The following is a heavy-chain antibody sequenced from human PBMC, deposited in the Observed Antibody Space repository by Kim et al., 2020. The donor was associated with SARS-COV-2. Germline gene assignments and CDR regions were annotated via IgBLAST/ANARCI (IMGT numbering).Heavy chain of an antibody. J-gene: IGHJ6*02. D-gene: IGHD3-3*01. V-gene: IGHV7-4-1*02. CDR2: INTNTGNP. CDR1: GYTFTSYA. Sequence: ASVKVSCKASGYTFTSYAMNWVRQAPGQGLEWMGWINTNTGNPTYAQGFTGRFVFSLDTSVSTAYLQISSLKAEDTAVYYCARDRSTYYDFWSGYYPSSVGYYGMDVWGQGTTVTVSS. CDR3: ARDRSTYYDFWSGYYPSSVGYYGMDV.